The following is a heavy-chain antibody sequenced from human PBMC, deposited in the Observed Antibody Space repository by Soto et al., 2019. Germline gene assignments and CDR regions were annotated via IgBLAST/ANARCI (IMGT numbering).Heavy chain of an antibody. D-gene: IGHD1-1*01. CDR1: GQSFSGHS. V-gene: IGHV4-34*01. CDR2: ISESGST. J-gene: IGHJ4*02. CDR3: ARGSGIVALPGELEDVNYDF. Sequence: QVQLQQWGAGLVKPSETLSLSCAVYGQSFSGHSWAWIRQPPGKGLEWIGDISESGSTYYNPSLKSRVTISTDTSKNQFSLKLSSVTAADTAAYFCARGSGIVALPGELEDVNYDFWGQGTLVNVSS.